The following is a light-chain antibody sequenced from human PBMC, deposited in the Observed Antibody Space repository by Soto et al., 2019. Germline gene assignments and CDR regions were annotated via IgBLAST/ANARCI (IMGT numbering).Light chain of an antibody. V-gene: IGKV1-27*01. CDR2: GAS. CDR1: QGIGNY. CDR3: QVYNNGPPG. Sequence: DIQLTQSPSSRSASVGDRVTITCRASQGIGNYLAWYQHKPGKVPKLLIYGASTLQSRVPSRFSGGGSGTEFTLTISGLQIEDLATYYCQVYNNGPPGFGQGTRLEIK. J-gene: IGKJ5*01.